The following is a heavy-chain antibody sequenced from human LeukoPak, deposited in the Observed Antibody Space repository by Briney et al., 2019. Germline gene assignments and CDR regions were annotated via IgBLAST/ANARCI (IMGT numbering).Heavy chain of an antibody. D-gene: IGHD6-19*01. V-gene: IGHV4-59*08. CDR2: VHYSGST. J-gene: IGHJ4*02. CDR3: ARWYSSGWAFDY. Sequence: SETLSLTCTVSGGTISSYYWNWIRQPPGKGLEWIGYVHYSGSTKYNPSLKSRVTISVDTFKNQFSLKLSSVIAADTAVYYCARWYSSGWAFDYWGQGTLVTVSS. CDR1: GGTISSYY.